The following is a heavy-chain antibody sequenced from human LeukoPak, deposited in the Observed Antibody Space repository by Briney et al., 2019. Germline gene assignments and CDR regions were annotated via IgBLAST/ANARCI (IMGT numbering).Heavy chain of an antibody. V-gene: IGHV4-59*01. J-gene: IGHJ5*02. CDR3: ARIPAAHIVGFDP. CDR2: IYYSGST. D-gene: IGHD2-2*01. Sequence: SETLSLTCTVSGGSISSYYWSWIRQPPGKGLEWIGYIYYSGSTNYNPSLKSRVTISVDTSKNQFSLKLSSVTAADTAVYYCARIPAAHIVGFDPWGQGTLVTVSS. CDR1: GGSISSYY.